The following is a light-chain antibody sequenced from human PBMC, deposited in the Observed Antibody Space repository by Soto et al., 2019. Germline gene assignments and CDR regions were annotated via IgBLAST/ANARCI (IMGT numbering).Light chain of an antibody. V-gene: IGLV2-8*01. CDR3: TSYAGTYSFFYV. Sequence: QSVLTQPPSASGSPGQSGTISCTGTSSDVGAYNYVSWDQQLPGNAPKLIIYEVTKRPSGVPDRFSGSKSGTTASLTVSGLQAADEADYYCTSYAGTYSFFYVFRTGPKLHVL. CDR1: SSDVGAYNY. J-gene: IGLJ1*01. CDR2: EVT.